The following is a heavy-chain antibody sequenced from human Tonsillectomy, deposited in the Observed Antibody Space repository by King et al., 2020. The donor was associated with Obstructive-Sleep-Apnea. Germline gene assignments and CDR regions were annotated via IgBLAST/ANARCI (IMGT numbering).Heavy chain of an antibody. V-gene: IGHV3-21*01. CDR1: GFTFSSYS. Sequence: VQLVESGGGLVKPGGSLRLSFAASGFTFSSYSMNWVRQAPGKGLELVSSISSSSRYIYYADSVKGRFTISRDNAKNSLHLQMNSLRAEDTAVYYCASDLVGATPGDAFDIWGQGTMVTVSS. D-gene: IGHD1-26*01. CDR3: ASDLVGATPGDAFDI. CDR2: ISSSSRYI. J-gene: IGHJ3*02.